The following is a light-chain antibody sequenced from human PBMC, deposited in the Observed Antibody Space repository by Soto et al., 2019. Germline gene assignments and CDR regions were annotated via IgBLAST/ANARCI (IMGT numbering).Light chain of an antibody. Sequence: DIQLTQSPSSLSASVGDTVTITCQASQDIATYLNWYQQRPGKAPNLLIYDASNLETGVPSRFSGSGSGTHFTLTISSLQPEDIATYHCQQYNNLPLTFGGGTKVDIK. CDR2: DAS. CDR3: QQYNNLPLT. J-gene: IGKJ4*01. CDR1: QDIATY. V-gene: IGKV1-33*01.